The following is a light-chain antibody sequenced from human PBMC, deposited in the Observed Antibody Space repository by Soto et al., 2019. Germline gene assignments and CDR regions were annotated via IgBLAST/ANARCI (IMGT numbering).Light chain of an antibody. Sequence: DIQMTQSPSTLSASVGDRVTITCRASQSVDSWLAWYQQKPGKAPKLLIYKASSLESGVPSRFSGSGSGTEFSLTISSLQPDDFATYDCQQYFFYWTFVQGTKVEIK. J-gene: IGKJ1*01. V-gene: IGKV1-5*03. CDR2: KAS. CDR3: QQYFFYWT. CDR1: QSVDSW.